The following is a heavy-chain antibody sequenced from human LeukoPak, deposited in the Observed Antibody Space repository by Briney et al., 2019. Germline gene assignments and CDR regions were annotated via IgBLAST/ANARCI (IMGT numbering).Heavy chain of an antibody. CDR3: ARDAGYDFWSGYYRERYYYYMDV. Sequence: GASVKVSCKASGYTFTGYYMHWVRQAPGQGLEWMGIINPSGGSTSYAQKFQGRVTMTRDTSTSTVYMELSSLRSEDTAVYYCARDAGYDFWSGYYRERYYYYMDVWGKGTTVTVSS. V-gene: IGHV1-46*01. J-gene: IGHJ6*03. CDR1: GYTFTGYY. CDR2: INPSGGST. D-gene: IGHD3-3*01.